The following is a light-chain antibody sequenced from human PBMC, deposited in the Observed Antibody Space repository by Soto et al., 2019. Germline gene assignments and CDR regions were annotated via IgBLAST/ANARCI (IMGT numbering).Light chain of an antibody. V-gene: IGKV1D-13*01. Sequence: IHLTHAPSSLSASVLYSVTITFLASQGISSALAWYQQTPGRAPKLLIYDASTLESGVPSRFSGSRSGTDFTLTVSSLQPEDFATYYCQQFDDHPFTFGPGTKVDIK. J-gene: IGKJ3*01. CDR3: QQFDDHPFT. CDR2: DAS. CDR1: QGISSA.